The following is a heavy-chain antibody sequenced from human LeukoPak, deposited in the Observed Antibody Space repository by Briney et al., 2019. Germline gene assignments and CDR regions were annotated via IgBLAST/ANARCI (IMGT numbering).Heavy chain of an antibody. V-gene: IGHV3-30*02. CDR2: IRYDGSNI. D-gene: IGHD4-17*01. Sequence: GGSLRLSCAASGFTFSTYGMHWVRQAPGKGLEWVAFIRYDGSNIYYADSVKGRFTISRDNSKNTLYLQMNSLRAEDTAVYYCAKDLGHDYGDYYYWGQGTLVTVSS. J-gene: IGHJ4*02. CDR3: AKDLGHDYGDYYY. CDR1: GFTFSTYG.